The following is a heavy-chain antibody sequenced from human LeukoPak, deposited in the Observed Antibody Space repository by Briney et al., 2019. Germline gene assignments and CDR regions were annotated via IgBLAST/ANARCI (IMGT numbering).Heavy chain of an antibody. Sequence: PSETLSLTCAVYSGFFSGYYWSWIRQPPGKGLEWIGEINHRASTNYNPSLKSRVTISVDASKNQFSLKLSSVTAADRAVYYCARAIQSIPARRGMDVWGQGTTVTVSS. J-gene: IGHJ6*02. V-gene: IGHV4-34*01. CDR2: INHRAST. D-gene: IGHD6-6*01. CDR3: ARAIQSIPARRGMDV. CDR1: SGFFSGYY.